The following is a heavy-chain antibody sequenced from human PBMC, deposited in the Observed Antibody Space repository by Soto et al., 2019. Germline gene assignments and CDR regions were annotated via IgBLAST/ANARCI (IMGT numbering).Heavy chain of an antibody. Sequence: GGSLRLSCAASGFTFSSYAMSWVRQAPGKGLERVSGVSGSFGSTYYVDSVKGRFTISRDDSKNTLYLQMNSLRAEDTAVYYCARDGVGDYVFWSGYYRGPADYYYGMDVWGQGTTVTVSS. CDR3: ARDGVGDYVFWSGYYRGPADYYYGMDV. V-gene: IGHV3-23*01. CDR1: GFTFSSYA. J-gene: IGHJ6*02. D-gene: IGHD3-3*01. CDR2: VSGSFGST.